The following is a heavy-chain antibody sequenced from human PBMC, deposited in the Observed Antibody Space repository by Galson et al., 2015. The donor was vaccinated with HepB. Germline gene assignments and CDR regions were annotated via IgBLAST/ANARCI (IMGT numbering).Heavy chain of an antibody. D-gene: IGHD2-15*01. CDR3: AREEYCSGGSCYFNDAFDI. CDR2: IIPILGIA. CDR1: GGTFSSYA. J-gene: IGHJ3*02. Sequence: SVKVSCKASGGTFSSYAISWVRQAPGQGLEWMGGIIPILGIANYAQKFQGRVTITADKSTSTAYMELSSLRSEDTAVYYCAREEYCSGGSCYFNDAFDIWGQGTMVTVSS. V-gene: IGHV1-69*10.